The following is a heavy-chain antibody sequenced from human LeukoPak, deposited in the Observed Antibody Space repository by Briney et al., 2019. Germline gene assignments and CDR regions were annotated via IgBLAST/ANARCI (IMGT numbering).Heavy chain of an antibody. D-gene: IGHD2-8*02. CDR1: GYTFNMYG. J-gene: IGHJ4*02. Sequence: ASVKVSFTASGYTFNMYGISWVRQAPGQGLEWMGWFSPYNGHTNLSQKLQDRVTMTTDTSTNTAYMELRSLRSDDTAVYYCARHRAGGYCAVGDCFVHPFWGRGPLVPVSS. CDR3: ARHRAGGYCAVGDCFVHPF. CDR2: FSPYNGHT. V-gene: IGHV1-18*01.